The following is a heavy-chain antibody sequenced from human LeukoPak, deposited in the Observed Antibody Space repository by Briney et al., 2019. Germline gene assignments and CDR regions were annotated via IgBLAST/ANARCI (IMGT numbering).Heavy chain of an antibody. D-gene: IGHD2-21*01. Sequence: ASVKVSCKASGYTFTGYYMHWVRQAPGQGLEWMGWINPNSGGTNYAQKFQGRVTMTRDTSISTAYMELSRLRSDDTAVYYCARIPGGGSSYYYYMDVWGKGTTVTVSS. V-gene: IGHV1-2*02. CDR3: ARIPGGGSSYYYYMDV. CDR1: GYTFTGYY. J-gene: IGHJ6*03. CDR2: INPNSGGT.